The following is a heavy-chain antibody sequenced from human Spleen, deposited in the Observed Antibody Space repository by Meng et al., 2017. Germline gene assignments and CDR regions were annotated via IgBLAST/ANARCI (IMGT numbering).Heavy chain of an antibody. J-gene: IGHJ4*02. CDR3: ARTITGTTLDGFDY. Sequence: SETLSLTCTVSGGSISSGGYYWSWIRQHPGKGLEWIGYIYNSGSTYYNPSLKSRVNISVDTSKNQFSLKLSSVTAADTAVYYCARTITGTTLDGFDYWGQGTPVTVSS. D-gene: IGHD1-20*01. CDR1: GGSISSGGYY. CDR2: IYNSGST. V-gene: IGHV4-31*03.